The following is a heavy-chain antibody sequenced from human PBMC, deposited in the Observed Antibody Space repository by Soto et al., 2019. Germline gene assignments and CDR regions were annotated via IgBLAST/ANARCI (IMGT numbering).Heavy chain of an antibody. CDR2: ISSSSSYI. CDR1: GFTFSSYS. D-gene: IGHD6-19*01. Sequence: PGGSLRLSCAASGFTFSSYSMNWVRQAPGKGLEWVSSISSSSSYIYYADSVKGRFTITRDNAKNSLYLQMNSLRAEDTAVYYSARDPAGSSRGSGWYRLADYWGQGTLVTVSS. V-gene: IGHV3-21*01. J-gene: IGHJ4*02. CDR3: ARDPAGSSRGSGWYRLADY.